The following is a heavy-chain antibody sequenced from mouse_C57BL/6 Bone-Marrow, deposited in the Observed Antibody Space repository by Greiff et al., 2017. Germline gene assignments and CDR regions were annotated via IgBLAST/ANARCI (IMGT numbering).Heavy chain of an antibody. CDR2: IDPENGDT. CDR3: TTDTTVVAPAY. Sequence: EVQLQQSGAELVRPGASVKLSCTASGFNIKDDYMHWVKQRPEQGLEWIGWIDPENGDTEYASKFQGKATITADTSSNTASLQLSSLTSEDTAVYYCTTDTTVVAPAYWGQGALVTVSA. CDR1: GFNIKDDY. V-gene: IGHV14-4*01. J-gene: IGHJ3*01. D-gene: IGHD1-1*01.